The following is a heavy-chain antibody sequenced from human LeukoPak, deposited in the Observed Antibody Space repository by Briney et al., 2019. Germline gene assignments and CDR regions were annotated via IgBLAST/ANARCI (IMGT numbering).Heavy chain of an antibody. CDR1: GGTFSSYA. V-gene: IGHV1-69*13. D-gene: IGHD6-19*01. CDR2: IIPTFGTA. Sequence: SVKVACKASGGTFSSYAISWVRQAPGQGLEWMGGIIPTFGTANYAQKFQGRVTITADESTSTAYMELSSLRSEDTAVYYCARVAVAGTGYYYYYMDVWGKGTTVTVSS. CDR3: ARVAVAGTGYYYYYMDV. J-gene: IGHJ6*03.